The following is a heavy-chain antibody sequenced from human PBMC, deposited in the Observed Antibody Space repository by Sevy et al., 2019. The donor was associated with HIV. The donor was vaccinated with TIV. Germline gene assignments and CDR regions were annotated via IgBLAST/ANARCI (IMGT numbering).Heavy chain of an antibody. CDR2: IYSGGGT. CDR3: ARGGLYGAKVGYYFDY. Sequence: GGSLRLSCAASGFTVSSHYMTWVRQAPGKGLEWVSGIYSGGGTYYADSVKGRFTISRDTSKNTLYLQIKSLRAEDTAVYYCARGGLYGAKVGYYFDYWGQGTLVTVSS. V-gene: IGHV3-53*01. D-gene: IGHD4-17*01. CDR1: GFTVSSHY. J-gene: IGHJ4*02.